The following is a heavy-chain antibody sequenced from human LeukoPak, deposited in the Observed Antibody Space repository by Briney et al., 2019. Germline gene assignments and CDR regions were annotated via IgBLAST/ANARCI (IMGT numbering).Heavy chain of an antibody. CDR3: AKSYNGYESKPDY. Sequence: GGSLRLSCAASGFTFSSYAMSWVRQAPGKGLEWVSPISNSGGRTFYTDSVKGRFTISRDNSKTTLYLQMSSLRAEDTAVYYCAKSYNGYESKPDYWGQGTLVTVSS. D-gene: IGHD5-12*01. CDR2: ISNSGGRT. V-gene: IGHV3-23*01. CDR1: GFTFSSYA. J-gene: IGHJ4*02.